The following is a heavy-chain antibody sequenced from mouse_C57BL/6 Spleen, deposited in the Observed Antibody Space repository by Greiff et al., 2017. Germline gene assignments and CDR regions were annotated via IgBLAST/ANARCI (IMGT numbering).Heavy chain of an antibody. CDR2: IWSGGST. CDR3: ARKTDYSNDYAMDY. Sequence: QVQLKQSGPGLVQPSQSLSITCTVSGFSLTSYGVHWVRQSPGKGLEWLGVIWSGGSTDYTAAFISRLSISKDNSKSQVFFKMNSLQADDTAIYYCARKTDYSNDYAMDYWGQGTSVTVSS. D-gene: IGHD2-5*01. CDR1: GFSLTSYG. J-gene: IGHJ4*01. V-gene: IGHV2-2*01.